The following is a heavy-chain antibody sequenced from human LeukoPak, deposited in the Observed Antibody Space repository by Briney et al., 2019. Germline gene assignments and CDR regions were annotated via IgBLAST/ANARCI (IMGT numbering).Heavy chain of an antibody. CDR3: ARGESSGFPSN. V-gene: IGHV3-30-3*01. CDR2: ISYDGSNK. D-gene: IGHD6-19*01. CDR1: GFTFSSYA. J-gene: IGHJ4*02. Sequence: QPGRSLRLSCAASGFTFSSYAMHWVRQAPGKGLEWVAVISYDGSNKYYADSVKGRFTISRDNSKNTLYLQMNSLRAEDTAVHYCARGESSGFPSNWGQGTLVTVSS.